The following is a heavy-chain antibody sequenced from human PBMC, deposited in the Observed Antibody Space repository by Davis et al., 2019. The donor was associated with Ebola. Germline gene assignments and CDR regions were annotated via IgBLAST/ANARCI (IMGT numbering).Heavy chain of an antibody. CDR1: GFTFSSYS. V-gene: IGHV3-48*02. CDR2: ISSSSSTI. D-gene: IGHD3-10*01. Sequence: PGGSLRLSCAASGFTFSSYSINWVRQAPGKGLEWVSYISSSSSTIYYADSVKGRFTISRDNAKNSLYLQMNSLRDEDTAVYYCARDSYTSGSYLRGSYYYGMDVWGQGTTVTVSS. J-gene: IGHJ6*02. CDR3: ARDSYTSGSYLRGSYYYGMDV.